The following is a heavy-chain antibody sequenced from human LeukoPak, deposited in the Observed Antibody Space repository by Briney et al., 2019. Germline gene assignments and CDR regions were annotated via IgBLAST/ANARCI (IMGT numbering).Heavy chain of an antibody. Sequence: SETLSLTCTVSGGSISSYCWSWIRQPPGKGLEWIGYIYYSGSTNYNPSLKSRVTISVDTSKNQFSLKLSSVTAADTAVYYCATCIAAAGTGYFQHWGQGTLVTVSS. J-gene: IGHJ1*01. V-gene: IGHV4-59*08. CDR3: ATCIAAAGTGYFQH. CDR2: IYYSGST. CDR1: GGSISSYC. D-gene: IGHD6-13*01.